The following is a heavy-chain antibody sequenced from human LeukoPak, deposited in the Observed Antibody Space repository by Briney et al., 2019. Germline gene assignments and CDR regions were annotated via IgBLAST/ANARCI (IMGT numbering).Heavy chain of an antibody. CDR3: AKDHPYYGSGSYPYYFDY. V-gene: IGHV3-23*01. CDR2: ISGSGGST. D-gene: IGHD3-10*01. CDR1: GFTFSSYA. J-gene: IGHJ4*02. Sequence: QPGGSLRLYCAASGFTFSSYAMSWVRQAPGKGLEWVSAISGSGGSTYYADSVKGRFTISRDNSKNTLYLQMNSLRAEDTAVYYCAKDHPYYGSGSYPYYFDYWGQGTLVTVSS.